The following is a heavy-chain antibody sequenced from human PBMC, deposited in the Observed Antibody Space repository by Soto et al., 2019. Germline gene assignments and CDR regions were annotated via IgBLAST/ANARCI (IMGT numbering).Heavy chain of an antibody. CDR3: ARRNYGPGYDAFDF. Sequence: PGQALKISCKDFGYTFGNYWIGSVRQQPGKGLEWMGMVYPGDSETRYSPSFQGQVTISADKSIRTAFLQWRSLRASDTAMYYCARRNYGPGYDAFDFWGQGTTVTVSS. J-gene: IGHJ3*01. D-gene: IGHD3-10*01. CDR2: VYPGDSET. CDR1: GYTFGNYW. V-gene: IGHV5-51*01.